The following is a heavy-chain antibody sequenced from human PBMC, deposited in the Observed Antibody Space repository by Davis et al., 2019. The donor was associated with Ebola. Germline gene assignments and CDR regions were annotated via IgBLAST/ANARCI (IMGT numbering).Heavy chain of an antibody. J-gene: IGHJ4*02. CDR2: ISGNGVNT. Sequence: PGGSLRLSCEASGFTFDDYAMHWVRQVPGKGLEWVSYISGNGVNTYYTDSVKGRFTISRDNSKKSHSLQMNRLRTEDTAVYYCAKSAYESPFDSWGQGTLVIVSS. D-gene: IGHD3-22*01. V-gene: IGHV3-43*02. CDR3: AKSAYESPFDS. CDR1: GFTFDDYA.